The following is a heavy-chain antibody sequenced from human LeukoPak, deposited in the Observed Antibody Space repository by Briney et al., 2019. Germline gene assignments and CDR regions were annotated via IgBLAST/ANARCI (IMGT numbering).Heavy chain of an antibody. V-gene: IGHV3-21*01. J-gene: IGHJ4*02. Sequence: PGGSLRLSCAASGFTFSSYSMNWVRQAPGKGPEWVSSISSSSSYIYYADSVKGRFTISRDNAKNSLYLQMNSLRAEDTAVYYCASEWEKADYWGQGTLVTVSS. CDR2: ISSSSSYI. CDR1: GFTFSSYS. CDR3: ASEWEKADY. D-gene: IGHD1-26*01.